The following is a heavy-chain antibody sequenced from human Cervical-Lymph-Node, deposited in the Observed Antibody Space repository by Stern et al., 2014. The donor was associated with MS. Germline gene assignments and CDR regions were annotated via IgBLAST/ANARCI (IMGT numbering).Heavy chain of an antibody. V-gene: IGHV3-30*03. Sequence: QLVESGGGVVQPGRSLRLSCAVSGFSLNSLGMHWVRQAPGKGLEWVAVISSVGSNRRYGDSVKGRFRISRDISNNTLYLQMNSLRPEDTAVYYCLGVGDAMHVWGQGTTVIVSS. CDR3: LGVGDAMHV. CDR2: ISSVGSNR. J-gene: IGHJ6*02. CDR1: GFSLNSLG.